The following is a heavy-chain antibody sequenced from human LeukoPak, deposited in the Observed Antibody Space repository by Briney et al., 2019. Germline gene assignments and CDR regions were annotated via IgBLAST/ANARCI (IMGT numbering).Heavy chain of an antibody. V-gene: IGHV1-18*01. D-gene: IGHD5-12*01. CDR2: SSAYNGNT. CDR1: GYTFTSYG. J-gene: IGHJ3*02. CDR3: ARESSGYDFSDAFDI. Sequence: ASVKVSCKASGYTFTSYGISGVRRALGKGLEWLGWSSAYNGNTNYAQKLQGRVTMTTDTSTSTAYMELRSLRSDDTAVYYCARESSGYDFSDAFDIWGQGTMVTVSS.